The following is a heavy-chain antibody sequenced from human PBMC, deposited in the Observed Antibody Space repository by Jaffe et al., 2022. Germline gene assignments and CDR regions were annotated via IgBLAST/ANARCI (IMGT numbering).Heavy chain of an antibody. J-gene: IGHJ2*01. CDR3: AKDQSSGPPGWWYFDL. CDR1: GFTFSSYA. V-gene: IGHV3-23*01. Sequence: EVQLLESGGGLVQPGGSLRLSCAASGFTFSSYAMSWVRQAPGKGLEWVSAISGSGGSTYYADSVKGRFTISRDNSKNTLYLQMNSLRAEDTAVYYCAKDQSSGPPGWWYFDLWGRGTLVTVSS. CDR2: ISGSGGST. D-gene: IGHD6-19*01.